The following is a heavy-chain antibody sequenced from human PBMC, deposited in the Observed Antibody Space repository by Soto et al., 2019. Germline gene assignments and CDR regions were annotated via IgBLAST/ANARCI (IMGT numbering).Heavy chain of an antibody. J-gene: IGHJ4*02. D-gene: IGHD4-4*01. CDR1: GGTFSSYA. CDR2: IIPIFGTA. Sequence: QVQLVQSGAEVKKPGSSVKVSCKASGGTFSSYAISWVRQAPGQGLEWMGGIIPIFGTADYAQKFQGRVTITAHESTSAAYMELSSRRSEDTAGYYCARDGGVYDYSPFDYWGQGTLVTVSS. V-gene: IGHV1-69*12. CDR3: ARDGGVYDYSPFDY.